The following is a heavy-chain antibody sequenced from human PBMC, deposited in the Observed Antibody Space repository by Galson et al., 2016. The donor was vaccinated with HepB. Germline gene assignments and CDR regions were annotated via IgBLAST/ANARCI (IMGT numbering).Heavy chain of an antibody. J-gene: IGHJ4*02. CDR1: GYIFTSYY. D-gene: IGHD1-26*01. CDR2: INPSGGGT. V-gene: IGHV1-46*01. CDR3: ARDSGDHLLPTYYFDY. Sequence: SVKVSCKASGYIFTSYYIHLVRQAPGQGLEWMGVINPSGGGTSYTQKFQDRVTMTRDTSTSTLYMEMRSLRSEDTAKYFCARDSGDHLLPTYYFDYWGQGTLVTVSS.